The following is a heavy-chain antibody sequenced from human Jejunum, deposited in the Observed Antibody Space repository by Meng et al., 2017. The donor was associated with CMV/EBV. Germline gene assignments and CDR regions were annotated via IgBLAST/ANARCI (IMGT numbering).Heavy chain of an antibody. Sequence: QVVPQQWGAVLVQPSGTLSLTCGVYVGSFSNYYWSWIRQPPGKGLEWIGCIYYSGSTYYNPSLKGRVTISVDTSKNQFSLNLSSVTAADTAVYYCARGQRSYSGSYPEWFDPWGQGTLVTVSS. CDR1: VGSFSNYY. J-gene: IGHJ5*02. CDR3: ARGQRSYSGSYPEWFDP. CDR2: IYYSGST. V-gene: IGHV4-30-4*01. D-gene: IGHD1-26*01.